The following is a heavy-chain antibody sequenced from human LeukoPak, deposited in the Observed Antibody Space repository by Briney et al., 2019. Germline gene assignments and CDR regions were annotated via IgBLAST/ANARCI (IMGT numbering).Heavy chain of an antibody. J-gene: IGHJ3*02. CDR3: ARTYYYDSSGYDAFDI. D-gene: IGHD3-22*01. Sequence: SETLSLTCAVYGGSFSGYYWSWIRQPPGKGVEWIGEINHSGSTNYNPSLKRRVTISEDTSKNQFSLKLSSVTAADTAVYYCARTYYYDSSGYDAFDIWGQGTMVTVPS. CDR2: INHSGST. CDR1: GGSFSGYY. V-gene: IGHV4-34*01.